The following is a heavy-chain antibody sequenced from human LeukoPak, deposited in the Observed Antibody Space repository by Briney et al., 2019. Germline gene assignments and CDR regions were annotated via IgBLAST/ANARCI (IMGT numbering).Heavy chain of an antibody. J-gene: IGHJ4*02. D-gene: IGHD2-2*01. V-gene: IGHV3-7*04. CDR3: AGVSAYFDY. CDR1: GFTFTSFW. CDR2: IKQDGSEK. Sequence: GVSLTLSCAASGFTFTSFWMSWVRQAPGEGRECLANIKQDGSEKYYVDSVKGRFTINTDNAKNSLYLQMNSLRAEDTAVYYCAGVSAYFDYWGQGTLVTVSS.